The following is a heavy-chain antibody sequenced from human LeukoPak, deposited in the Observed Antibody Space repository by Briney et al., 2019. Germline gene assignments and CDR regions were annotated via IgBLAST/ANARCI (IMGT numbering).Heavy chain of an antibody. J-gene: IGHJ4*02. Sequence: PSETLSLTCAVSGYSISSGYYWGWIRQPPGKGLEWIGSIYHSGSTYYNPSLKSRVAISVDTSKNQFSLKLSSVTAADTAAYYCARAARYSGYDGLLKRYYFDYWGQGTLVTVSS. CDR3: ARAARYSGYDGLLKRYYFDY. D-gene: IGHD5-12*01. V-gene: IGHV4-38-2*01. CDR1: GYSISSGYY. CDR2: IYHSGST.